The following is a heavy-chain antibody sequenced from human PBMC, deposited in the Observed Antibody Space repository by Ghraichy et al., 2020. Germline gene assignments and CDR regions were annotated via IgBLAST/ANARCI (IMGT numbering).Heavy chain of an antibody. CDR1: GFTFSSYW. V-gene: IGHV3-7*01. Sequence: GGSLRLSCAASGFTFSSYWMSWVRQAPGKGLEWVANIKQDGSEKYYVDSVKGRFTISRDNAKNSLYLQMNSLRAEDTAVYYCASTRSGLWFGESRYYFDYWGQGTLVTVSS. J-gene: IGHJ4*02. CDR2: IKQDGSEK. CDR3: ASTRSGLWFGESRYYFDY. D-gene: IGHD3-10*01.